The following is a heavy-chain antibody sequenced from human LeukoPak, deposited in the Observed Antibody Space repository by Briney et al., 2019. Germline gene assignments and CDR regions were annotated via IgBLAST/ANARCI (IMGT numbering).Heavy chain of an antibody. D-gene: IGHD6-13*01. V-gene: IGHV3-7*01. CDR2: IKQDGSEK. CDR3: ARAAAGNNDY. CDR1: GFTFSSYL. Sequence: GGSLRLSCAASGFTFSSYLMSWVRQAPGKGLEWVANIKQDGSEKYYVDSVKGRFTISRDNAKNSLYLQMNSLRAEDTAVYYCARAAAGNNDYWGQGTLVTVSS. J-gene: IGHJ4*02.